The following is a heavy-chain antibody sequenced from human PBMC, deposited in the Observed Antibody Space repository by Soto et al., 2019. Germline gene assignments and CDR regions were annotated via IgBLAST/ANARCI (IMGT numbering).Heavy chain of an antibody. J-gene: IGHJ4*02. CDR2: IYYGGSS. CDR3: ARHGSY. Sequence: QLQLQESGPGLVKPSETLSLTCTVSGVSISSSSYYWGWFRQPPGKGLEWIGTIYYGGSSYSNPSLKRRVTISRDTSKNQFSLTLTSVTAADTAVYYCARHGSYWGQGTLVTVSS. V-gene: IGHV4-39*01. CDR1: GVSISSSSYY.